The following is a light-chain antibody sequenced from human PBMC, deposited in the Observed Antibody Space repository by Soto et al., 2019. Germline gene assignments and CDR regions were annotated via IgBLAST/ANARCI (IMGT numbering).Light chain of an antibody. CDR1: QSVSRR. Sequence: EVVLTQSPSSLSASLGDRATLSCRASQSVSRRLAWFQQKPGQAPRLLIYGVSTRATGVPARFSGSGSATEFTLFTSSWQYEDDAAYYYRQHSNWTPQTFGEGTKVEI. CDR2: GVS. CDR3: RQHSNWTPQT. V-gene: IGKV3-15*01. J-gene: IGKJ2*01.